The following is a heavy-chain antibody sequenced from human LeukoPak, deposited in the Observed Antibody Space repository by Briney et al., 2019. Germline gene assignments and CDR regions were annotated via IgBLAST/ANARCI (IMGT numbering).Heavy chain of an antibody. J-gene: IGHJ4*02. V-gene: IGHV3-21*01. CDR1: GFTFSDYD. Sequence: PGGCLRLSCAAPGFTFSDYDMNWVRQAPGKGLEWVSSITTTSSYMYYAGSVKGRFTISRDNAKNSLYLQMNSLRAEDTAVYYCARDVGPSIAVAGSDHWGQGTLVTVSS. CDR2: ITTTSSYM. D-gene: IGHD6-19*01. CDR3: ARDVGPSIAVAGSDH.